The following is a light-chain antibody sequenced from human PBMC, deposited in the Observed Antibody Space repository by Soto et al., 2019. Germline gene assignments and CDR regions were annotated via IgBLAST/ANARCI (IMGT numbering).Light chain of an antibody. Sequence: DIQMTQSPSFVSASVGDRVTITCRASQDVSSWLAWYQQKPGKAPKLLIFAASSLETGVPSRFSGSGSGTEFTLTITNLQPEDFATYHCQQAYSFPFTFGGGTNVEIK. J-gene: IGKJ4*01. CDR2: AAS. CDR1: QDVSSW. CDR3: QQAYSFPFT. V-gene: IGKV1-12*01.